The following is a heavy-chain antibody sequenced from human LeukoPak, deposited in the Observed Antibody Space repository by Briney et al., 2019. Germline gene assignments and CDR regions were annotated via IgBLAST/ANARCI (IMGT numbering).Heavy chain of an antibody. Sequence: SETLSLTCVVSAYSISSGYSWGWIRQPPGKGLEWIGSMYLSGTTYYNPSLKSRVTISVDKSKNQFSLKARFVTAADTAVYYCAKTDYGHYSGFEVWGQGIMVTVSS. CDR1: AYSISSGYS. J-gene: IGHJ3*01. V-gene: IGHV4-38-2*01. D-gene: IGHD4-17*01. CDR2: MYLSGTT. CDR3: AKTDYGHYSGFEV.